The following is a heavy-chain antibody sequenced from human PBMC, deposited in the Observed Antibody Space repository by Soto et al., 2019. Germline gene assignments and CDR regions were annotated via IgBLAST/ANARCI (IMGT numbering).Heavy chain of an antibody. V-gene: IGHV1-18*01. CDR3: ARDLPPMDV. CDR1: GDTFTSYG. CDR2: IRSYNGNT. Sequence: QVQLVQSGAEVKKPGASVKVSCKASGDTFTSYGISWVRQAPGQGLEWRGWIRSYNGNTNYAQRLKGRVNMTTDTSTSTAYMELRSLRSDDTAVYYCARDLPPMDVWGQGTTFTVSS. J-gene: IGHJ6*02.